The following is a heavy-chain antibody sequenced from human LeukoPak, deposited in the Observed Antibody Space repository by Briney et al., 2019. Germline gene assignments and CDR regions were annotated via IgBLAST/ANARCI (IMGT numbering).Heavy chain of an antibody. J-gene: IGHJ4*02. CDR1: GFTFSSYS. D-gene: IGHD6-19*01. Sequence: PGGSLRLSCAASGFTFSSYSMNWVRQAPGKGLEWVSYISSSNSTMYYADSVKGRFTISRDNAKNSLYLQMNNLRAEDTAVYYCARDSSGWYHPDYWGQGTLVTVSS. CDR3: ARDSSGWYHPDY. CDR2: ISSSNSTM. V-gene: IGHV3-48*01.